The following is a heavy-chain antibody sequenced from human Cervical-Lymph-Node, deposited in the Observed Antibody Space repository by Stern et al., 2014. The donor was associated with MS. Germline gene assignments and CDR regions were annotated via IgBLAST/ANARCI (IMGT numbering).Heavy chain of an antibody. CDR3: ASAYSSSHYYFDY. Sequence: VQLVESGGGVVQPGRSLRLSCAASGFSFSRYAMHWVSKAPGKGLEWVALICYDGSNPYYADSVTGRFTISRDNFKNTLYLQMNSLRAEDTAVYYCASAYSSSHYYFDYWGQGTLVTVSS. V-gene: IGHV3-33*01. CDR1: GFSFSRYA. CDR2: ICYDGSNP. J-gene: IGHJ4*02. D-gene: IGHD6-13*01.